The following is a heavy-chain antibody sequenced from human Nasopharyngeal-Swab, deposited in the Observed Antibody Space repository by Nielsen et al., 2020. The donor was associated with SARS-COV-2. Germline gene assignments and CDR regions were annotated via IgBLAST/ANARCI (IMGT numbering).Heavy chain of an antibody. CDR3: AKEGVEFGGSGYWHP. V-gene: IGHV3-30*02. J-gene: IGHJ5*02. CDR2: SLNDGSNH. Sequence: GESLKISCAASGFSFSRYAVHWVRQAPGKGLEWVASSLNDGSNHYHADAVKGRFTILRGDTKNTLYLQMNSLRPEDTAVYYCAKEGVEFGGSGYWHPWGQGTLVTVSS. CDR1: GFSFSRYA. D-gene: IGHD3-22*01.